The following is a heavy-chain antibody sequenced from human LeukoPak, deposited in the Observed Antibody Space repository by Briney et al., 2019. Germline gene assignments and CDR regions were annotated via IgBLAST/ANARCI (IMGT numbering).Heavy chain of an antibody. Sequence: SGTLSLTCAVSGGSISSSNWWSWVRQPPGKGLEWIGEIYHSGSTNYNPSLKSRVTLSVDTSQNQFSLKLSSVTAADTAVYYCARRAGDGNAFYEYWGQGTLVTVSS. CDR3: ARRAGDGNAFYEY. D-gene: IGHD3/OR15-3a*01. V-gene: IGHV4-4*02. J-gene: IGHJ4*02. CDR2: IYHSGST. CDR1: GGSISSSNW.